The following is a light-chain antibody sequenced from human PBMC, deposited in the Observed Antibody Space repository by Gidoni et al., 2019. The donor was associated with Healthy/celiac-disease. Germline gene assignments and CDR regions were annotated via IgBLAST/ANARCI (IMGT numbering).Light chain of an antibody. Sequence: QSVLTQPPSVSGAPGQRVTISCTGSSPNIGAGYDVHWYQQLPGTAPKLHIYGNSNRPSGVPDRFSGSKSGTSASLAITGLQAEDEADYYCQSYDSSLSVVFGGGTKLTVL. CDR3: QSYDSSLSVV. CDR2: GNS. V-gene: IGLV1-40*01. J-gene: IGLJ2*01. CDR1: SPNIGAGYD.